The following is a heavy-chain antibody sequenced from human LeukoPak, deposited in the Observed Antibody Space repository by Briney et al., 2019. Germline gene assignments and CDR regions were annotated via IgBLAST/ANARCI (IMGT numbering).Heavy chain of an antibody. J-gene: IGHJ4*02. Sequence: LSGGSLRLSCAASGFTFSSYAMSWVRQAPGKGLEWVSVISGSGGSTYYADSVKGRFTISRDNSKNTLYLQMNSLRAEDTAVYYCAKDQGYYGSVFFDYWGQGTLVTVSS. D-gene: IGHD3-10*01. CDR3: AKDQGYYGSVFFDY. CDR2: ISGSGGST. CDR1: GFTFSSYA. V-gene: IGHV3-23*01.